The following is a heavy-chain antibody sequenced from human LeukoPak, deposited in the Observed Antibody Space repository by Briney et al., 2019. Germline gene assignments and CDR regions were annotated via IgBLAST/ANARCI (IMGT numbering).Heavy chain of an antibody. Sequence: PGGSLRLSCAASGFTFSSYSMNWVRQAPGKGLEWVSYISRSSSTIYYADSVKGRFTISRDNAKNSLYLQMNSLRAEDTAVYYCAREEYSYGSAFDYWGQGTLVTVSS. CDR1: GFTFSSYS. CDR2: ISRSSSTI. D-gene: IGHD5-18*01. J-gene: IGHJ4*02. CDR3: AREEYSYGSAFDY. V-gene: IGHV3-48*01.